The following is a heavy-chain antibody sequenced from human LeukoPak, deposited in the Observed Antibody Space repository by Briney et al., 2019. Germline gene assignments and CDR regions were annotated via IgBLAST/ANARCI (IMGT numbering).Heavy chain of an antibody. CDR1: GFTFNNYA. CDR2: ISGSGGST. CDR3: ARGGGYYAIDY. J-gene: IGHJ4*02. D-gene: IGHD1-26*01. Sequence: GGSLRLSCAVSGFTFNNYAMSWVRQAPGKGLEWVSGISGSGGSTYYADSAKGRFTISRDNSKNTLYLQMNNLRAEDTAVYHCARGGGYYAIDYWGQGTLVTVSS. V-gene: IGHV3-23*01.